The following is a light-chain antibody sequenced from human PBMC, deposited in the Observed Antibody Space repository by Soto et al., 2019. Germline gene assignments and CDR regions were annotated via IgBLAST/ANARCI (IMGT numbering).Light chain of an antibody. CDR1: SSDIGAYNC. Sequence: QSALTQPASVSGSPGQSITISCTGTSSDIGAYNCVSWYQQHPGKAPKLMIYEVTNRPSGISNRFSGSRSGNTASLSISGLQAEDEADYYCSSYSSAIAFVFGTGTKLTVL. CDR3: SSYSSAIAFV. V-gene: IGLV2-14*01. J-gene: IGLJ1*01. CDR2: EVT.